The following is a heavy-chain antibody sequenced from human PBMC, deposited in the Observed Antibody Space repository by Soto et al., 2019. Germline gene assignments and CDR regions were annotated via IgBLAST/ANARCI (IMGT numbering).Heavy chain of an antibody. CDR2: ISSSSSYI. Sequence: PGGSLRLSCAASGFTFSSYSMNWVRQAPGKGLEWVSSISSSSSYIYYADSVKGRFTISRDNAKNSLYLQMNSLRAEDTAVYYCARDPYYDSSGYEKRAGYNWFDPWGQGTLVTVSS. CDR3: ARDPYYDSSGYEKRAGYNWFDP. J-gene: IGHJ5*02. D-gene: IGHD3-22*01. CDR1: GFTFSSYS. V-gene: IGHV3-21*01.